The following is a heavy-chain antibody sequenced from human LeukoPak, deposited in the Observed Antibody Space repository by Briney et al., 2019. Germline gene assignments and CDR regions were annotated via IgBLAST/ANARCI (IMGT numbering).Heavy chain of an antibody. CDR2: FDPEDGET. D-gene: IGHD3-10*01. CDR3: ATVYGSGSYGYFDY. J-gene: IGHJ4*02. Sequence: ASVKVSCKVSGYTLTELSIHWVRQAPGKGLEWMGGFDPEDGETIYAQKFQGRVTMTEDTSTDTAYMELSSLRSEDTAVYYCATVYGSGSYGYFDYWGQGTLVTVSS. V-gene: IGHV1-24*01. CDR1: GYTLTELS.